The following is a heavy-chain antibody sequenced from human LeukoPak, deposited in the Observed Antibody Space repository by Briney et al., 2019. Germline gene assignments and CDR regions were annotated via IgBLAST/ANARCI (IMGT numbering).Heavy chain of an antibody. CDR1: GGSISSYY. D-gene: IGHD1-26*01. J-gene: IGHJ4*02. V-gene: IGHV4-59*12. CDR3: ARTLSGTYFDY. CDR2: IYYTGST. Sequence: PSETLSLTCTVSGGSISSYYWSWIRQPPGKGLEWIGYIYYTGSTNYNPSLRSRVTISVDTSKNHFSLKLTSVTAADTAVYYCARTLSGTYFDYWGQGTLVTVSS.